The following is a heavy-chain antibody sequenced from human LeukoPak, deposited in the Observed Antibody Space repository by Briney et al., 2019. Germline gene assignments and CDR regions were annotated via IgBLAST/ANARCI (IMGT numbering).Heavy chain of an antibody. D-gene: IGHD3-22*01. V-gene: IGHV3-48*04. Sequence: PGGSLRLSCAASGFSFSRYSMNWVRQAPGKGLEWVSYISSSGSTIYYADSVKGRFTISRDNAKNSLYLQMNSLRAEDTAVYYCARTASYDSSGYDDDYWGQGTLVTVSS. CDR3: ARTASYDSSGYDDDY. CDR1: GFSFSRYS. CDR2: ISSSGSTI. J-gene: IGHJ4*02.